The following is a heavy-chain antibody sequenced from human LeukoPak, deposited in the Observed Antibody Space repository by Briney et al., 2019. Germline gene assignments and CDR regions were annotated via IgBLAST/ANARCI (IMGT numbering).Heavy chain of an antibody. D-gene: IGHD3-10*01. CDR1: GYTLTSYG. J-gene: IGHJ4*02. V-gene: IGHV1-18*01. CDR3: ARDLYYYGSGSYPFDY. CDR2: ISAYNGNT. Sequence: ASVKVSCKASGYTLTSYGISWVRQAPGQGLEWTGWISAYNGNTNYAQKLQGRVTMTTDTSTSTAYMELRSLRSDDTAVYYCARDLYYYGSGSYPFDYWGQGTLVTVSS.